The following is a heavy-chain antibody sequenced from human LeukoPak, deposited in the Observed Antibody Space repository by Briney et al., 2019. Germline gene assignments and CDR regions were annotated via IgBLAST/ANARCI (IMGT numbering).Heavy chain of an antibody. CDR3: ARDPTYDRGDAFDI. J-gene: IGHJ3*02. D-gene: IGHD3-9*01. Sequence: GGSLRLSCAASGFNVNSNYMSWVRQAPGKGLEWVSVIYRGGSTHYADSVKGRLTISRDNSKNTLYLQMNSLRAEDTAVYYCARDPTYDRGDAFDIWGQGTMVTVSS. CDR2: IYRGGST. CDR1: GFNVNSNY. V-gene: IGHV3-53*01.